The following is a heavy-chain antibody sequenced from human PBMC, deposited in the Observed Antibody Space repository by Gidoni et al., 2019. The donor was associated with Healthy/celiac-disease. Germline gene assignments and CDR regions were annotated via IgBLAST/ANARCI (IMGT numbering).Heavy chain of an antibody. CDR3: AKDLWYGSGSYSYYFDY. Sequence: EVQLLESGGGWVQPGGSVRLSCADSGFTFSSYAMIWVRQAPGTGLEWVSAISGSGGSTYYADAVKGRFTSSRDNSKNTLYLQMNSLRAEDTAVYYCAKDLWYGSGSYSYYFDYCGQGTLVTVSS. CDR2: ISGSGGST. CDR1: GFTFSSYA. V-gene: IGHV3-23*01. J-gene: IGHJ4*02. D-gene: IGHD3-10*01.